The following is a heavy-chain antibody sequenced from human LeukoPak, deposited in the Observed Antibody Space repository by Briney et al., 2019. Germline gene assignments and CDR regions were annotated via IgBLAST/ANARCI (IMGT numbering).Heavy chain of an antibody. D-gene: IGHD6-19*01. CDR2: INPNSGGT. J-gene: IGHJ4*02. V-gene: IGHV1-2*04. Sequence: GSVKVSCKASGYTFTGYYMHWVRQAPGQGLEWMGWINPNSGGTNYAQKFQGWVTMTRDTSISTAYMELSRLRSDDTAVYYCARVARTYSSGWYFLGYFDYWGQGTLVTVSS. CDR3: ARVARTYSSGWYFLGYFDY. CDR1: GYTFTGYY.